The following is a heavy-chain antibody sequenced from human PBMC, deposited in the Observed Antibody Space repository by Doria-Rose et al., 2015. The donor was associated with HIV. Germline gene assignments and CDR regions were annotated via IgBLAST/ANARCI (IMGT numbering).Heavy chain of an antibody. Sequence: VQLQESGPGLVKPAETLSLTCTVSGGSISSYYWNWIRQPPGEGLEWIGYIYSSGSTRYNSSLKSRVTMSIDTSKTQFSLKLGSGTAADTAVYYCARFRPSRGIYYSLDVWGKGTTVTVSS. CDR3: ARFRPSRGIYYSLDV. CDR1: GGSISSYY. D-gene: IGHD3-10*01. J-gene: IGHJ6*03. CDR2: IYSSGST. V-gene: IGHV4-4*09.